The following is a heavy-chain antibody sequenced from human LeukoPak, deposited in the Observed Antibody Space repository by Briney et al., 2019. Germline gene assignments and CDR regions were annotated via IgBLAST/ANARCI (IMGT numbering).Heavy chain of an antibody. CDR1: GGSFSGYY. V-gene: IGHV4-34*01. J-gene: IGHJ5*02. CDR2: INHSGST. CDR3: ARGLILAAILFDP. Sequence: SETLSLTCAVYGGSFSGYYWSWIRQPPGKGLEWIGEINHSGSTNYNPSLKSRVTISVDTSKNQFSLKLSSVTAADTAMYYCARGLILAAILFDPWGQGTLVTVSS. D-gene: IGHD2-15*01.